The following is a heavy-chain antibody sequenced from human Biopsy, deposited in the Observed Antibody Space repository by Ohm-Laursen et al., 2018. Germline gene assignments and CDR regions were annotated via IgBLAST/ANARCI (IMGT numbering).Heavy chain of an antibody. J-gene: IGHJ4*02. V-gene: IGHV4-59*01. Sequence: SETLSLTCVVSGGSISNYFWTWIRQPPGKGLEWIGYFRFEDRTSYNSSLKSRVTISADTSKNQFPLRLSSVTAADTAVYYCALGGGSYVNFDYWGQGTLVTVSS. CDR2: FRFEDRT. CDR1: GGSISNYF. CDR3: ALGGGSYVNFDY. D-gene: IGHD1-26*01.